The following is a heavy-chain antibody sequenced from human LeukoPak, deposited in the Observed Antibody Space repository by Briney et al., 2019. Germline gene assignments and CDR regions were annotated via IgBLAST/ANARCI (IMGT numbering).Heavy chain of an antibody. CDR3: ARSHDLLTFGGVIESCWFDP. J-gene: IGHJ5*02. D-gene: IGHD3-16*02. CDR1: GGTFSSYA. CDR2: IIPIFGTA. V-gene: IGHV1-69*13. Sequence: SVKVSCKASGGTFSSYAISWVRQAPGQGLEWMGGIIPIFGTANYAQKFQGRVTITADESTSTAYMELSRLRSDDTAVYYCARSHDLLTFGGVIESCWFDPWGQGTLVTVSS.